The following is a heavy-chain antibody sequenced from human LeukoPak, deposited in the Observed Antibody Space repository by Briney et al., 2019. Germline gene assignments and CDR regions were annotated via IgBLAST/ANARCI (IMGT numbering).Heavy chain of an antibody. Sequence: GGSLRLSCAASGFTFSSYAMSWVRQAPGKGLEWVSAISGSGDSTYYADSVKGRFTISRDNSKNTLYLQMNSLRAEDTAVYYCAKVHYYDSSGFLDYWGQGTLVTVSS. CDR2: ISGSGDST. J-gene: IGHJ4*02. CDR3: AKVHYYDSSGFLDY. D-gene: IGHD3-22*01. CDR1: GFTFSSYA. V-gene: IGHV3-23*01.